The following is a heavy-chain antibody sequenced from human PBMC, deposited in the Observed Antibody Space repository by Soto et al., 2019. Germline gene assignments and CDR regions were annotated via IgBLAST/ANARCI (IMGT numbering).Heavy chain of an antibody. CDR2: INPADSDM. CDR1: GYKFTSYW. J-gene: IGHJ4*02. Sequence: RGESLKISCQTSGYKFTSYWITWVRQMPGKGLEWVAIINPADSDMRYSPSFQGHVTVSADRSKSTVYLNWSSLKASDTATYFCASQTSWLGQLSLDYWGQGPQVTVSS. V-gene: IGHV5-51*01. D-gene: IGHD3-10*01. CDR3: ASQTSWLGQLSLDY.